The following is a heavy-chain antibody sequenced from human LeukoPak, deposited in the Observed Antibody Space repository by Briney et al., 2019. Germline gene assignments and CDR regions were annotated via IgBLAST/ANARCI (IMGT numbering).Heavy chain of an antibody. CDR1: GGTFSSYA. CDR3: ARDLAAAGKSLDY. D-gene: IGHD6-13*01. V-gene: IGHV1-69*06. CDR2: IIPIFGTA. Sequence: SVKVSCKASGGTFSSYAISWVRQAPGQGLEWMGGIIPIFGTANYAQKFQGRVTITADKSTSTAYMELSSLRSEDTAVYYCARDLAAAGKSLDYWGQGTLVTVSS. J-gene: IGHJ4*02.